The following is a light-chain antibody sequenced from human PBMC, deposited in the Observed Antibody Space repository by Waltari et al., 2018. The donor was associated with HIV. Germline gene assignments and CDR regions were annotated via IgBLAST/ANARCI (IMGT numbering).Light chain of an antibody. J-gene: IGLJ3*02. CDR2: AVF. V-gene: IGLV2-23*02. CDR3: CSYAGSRTWV. CDR1: SSDVGGYTF. Sequence: QSALTQPASVSGSPGPSLTVSCTGPSSDVGGYTFVSWYQQHPGKAPKLIIFAVFKRPAGVSERFSGSRSGNTASLTVSGLQAEDEADYYCCSYAGSRTWVFGGGTALTVL.